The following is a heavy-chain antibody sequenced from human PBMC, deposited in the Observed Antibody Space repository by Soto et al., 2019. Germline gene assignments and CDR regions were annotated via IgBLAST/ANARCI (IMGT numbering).Heavy chain of an antibody. CDR1: GGSITGYY. D-gene: IGHD3-10*01. CDR3: ARGLHYYDSGSHGFRFDP. CDR2: IYYTGNT. Sequence: SETLSLTCTVSGGSITGYYWSWIRQPPGKGVEYIGYIYYTGNTNYNPSLKSRVTMSVETSKNQFSLKLSSVTAADTAVYFCARGLHYYDSGSHGFRFDPWGQGTLVTVSS. J-gene: IGHJ5*02. V-gene: IGHV4-59*08.